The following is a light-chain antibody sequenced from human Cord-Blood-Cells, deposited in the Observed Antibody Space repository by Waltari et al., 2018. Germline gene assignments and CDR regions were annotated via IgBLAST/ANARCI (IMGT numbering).Light chain of an antibody. CDR1: QSVSSN. Sequence: EIVMPQSPATPSVSPGERATLPCRASQSVSSNLAWYQQKPGQAPRLLIYGASPRATGIPARFSGSGAGTEFTLTISSLQSEDFAVYYCQQYNNWPPYTFGQGTKLEIK. CDR2: GAS. CDR3: QQYNNWPPYT. J-gene: IGKJ2*01. V-gene: IGKV3-15*01.